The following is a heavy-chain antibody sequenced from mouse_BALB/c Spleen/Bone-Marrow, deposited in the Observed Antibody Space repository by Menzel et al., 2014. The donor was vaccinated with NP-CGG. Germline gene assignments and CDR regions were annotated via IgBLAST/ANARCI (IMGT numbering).Heavy chain of an antibody. D-gene: IGHD2-3*01. CDR2: IEPFDSET. CDR1: GYTFTSYW. CDR3: ATYSMILSHLAC. J-gene: IGHJ2*01. V-gene: IGHV1-52*01. Sequence: QVQLQQAGAELVRPGASVKLSCKASGYTFTSYWMNLVKQRPQQGLERIGRIEPFDSETHYNKKFKEKAIVSVGKATSASYWQLSSLTSEDSAVYFSATYSMILSHLACWGDGTTLTV.